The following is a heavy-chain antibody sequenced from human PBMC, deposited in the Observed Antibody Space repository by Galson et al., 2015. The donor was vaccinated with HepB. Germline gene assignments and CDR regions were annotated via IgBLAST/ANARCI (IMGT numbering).Heavy chain of an antibody. D-gene: IGHD2-21*02. Sequence: SVKASCKASGYTFTSYYMHWVRQAPGQGLEWMGIINPSGGSTSYAQKFQGRVTMTRDTSTSTVYMELSGLRSEDTAVYYCARDPEQEVTATPYYYYYGMDVWGQGTTVTVSS. J-gene: IGHJ6*02. CDR2: INPSGGST. CDR1: GYTFTSYY. V-gene: IGHV1-46*01. CDR3: ARDPEQEVTATPYYYYYGMDV.